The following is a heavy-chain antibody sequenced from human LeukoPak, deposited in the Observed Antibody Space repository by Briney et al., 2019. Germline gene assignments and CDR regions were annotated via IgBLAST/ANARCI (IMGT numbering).Heavy chain of an antibody. Sequence: GGSLRHSCAASGFTFSSYAMHWVRQAPGKGLEWVAVISYDRSNKYYADSVRGRFTISRDNSKNTLYLQMNSLRAEDTAVYYCARDTAFWNYAFDIWGQGTMVTVSS. J-gene: IGHJ3*02. CDR1: GFTFSSYA. V-gene: IGHV3-30*04. D-gene: IGHD3-3*01. CDR2: ISYDRSNK. CDR3: ARDTAFWNYAFDI.